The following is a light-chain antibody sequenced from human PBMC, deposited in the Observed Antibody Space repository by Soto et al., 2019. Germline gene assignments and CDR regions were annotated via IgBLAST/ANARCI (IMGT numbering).Light chain of an antibody. J-gene: IGKJ4*01. V-gene: IGKV3-20*01. CDR2: GTT. CDR1: QTVSSKY. CDR3: QQYGISPPT. Sequence: IVLTQSPGTVSLSPGETAALYCRASQTVSSKYLAWYQQKPGQAPRLLIYGTTSRATGVPDRFSGGGSGTAFTLTISSLEPEEFAVYNCQQYGISPPTFGGGTQVEI.